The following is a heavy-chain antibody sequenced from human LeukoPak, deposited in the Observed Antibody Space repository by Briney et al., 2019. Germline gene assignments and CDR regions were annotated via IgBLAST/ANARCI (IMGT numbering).Heavy chain of an antibody. V-gene: IGHV4-59*08. CDR1: AGSISSYY. D-gene: IGHD1-1*01. CDR3: ARGGVVVQDAFDI. Sequence: SETLSLTCTVSAGSISSYYWGWIRQPPGKGLEWIGSIYSSGNTNDNPSLKSRLTISVNTSKDQFSLKLTSVTAADTAMCYCARGGVVVQDAFDIWGQGTMVTVSS. J-gene: IGHJ3*02. CDR2: IYSSGNT.